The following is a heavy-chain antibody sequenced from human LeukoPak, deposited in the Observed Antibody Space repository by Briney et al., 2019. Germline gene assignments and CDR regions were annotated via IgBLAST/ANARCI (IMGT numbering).Heavy chain of an antibody. CDR1: GYTFTSYD. CDR2: MSPNSGVT. CDR3: ARTAARRFDY. V-gene: IGHV1-8*01. D-gene: IGHD6-6*01. Sequence: ASVKVSCKASGYTFTSYDFNWVRQATGQRPEWMGWMSPNSGVTGYAQKFQGRVTMTRDTSTSTVYMELSSLRSDDTAVYYCARTAARRFDYWGQGTLVTVSS. J-gene: IGHJ4*02.